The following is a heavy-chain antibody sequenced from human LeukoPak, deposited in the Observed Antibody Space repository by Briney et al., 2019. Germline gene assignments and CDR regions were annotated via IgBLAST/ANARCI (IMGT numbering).Heavy chain of an antibody. J-gene: IGHJ4*02. D-gene: IGHD1-14*01. V-gene: IGHV3-74*01. Sequence: SGGSLRLSCAASGFTFDDYGMSWVRQAPGKGLVWVSRINIDGSSTTYADSVKGRFTVSRDNAKNTLYLQMNSLRAEDTAVYYCACYGIEPPYWGQGTLVTVSS. CDR3: ACYGIEPPY. CDR1: GFTFDDYG. CDR2: INIDGSST.